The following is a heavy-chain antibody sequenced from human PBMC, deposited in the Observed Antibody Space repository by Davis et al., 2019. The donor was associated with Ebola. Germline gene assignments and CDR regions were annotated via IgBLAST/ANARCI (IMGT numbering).Heavy chain of an antibody. J-gene: IGHJ4*02. CDR1: GFTFSSYA. V-gene: IGHV3-30-3*01. CDR3: AREDVVPADY. D-gene: IGHD2-2*01. Sequence: GESLKIPCAASGFTFSSYAMHWVRQAPGKGLEWVAIISYDGSNKYYADSVKGRFTISRDNSKNTLYLQMNSLRAEDTAVYYCAREDVVPADYWGQGTLVTVSS. CDR2: ISYDGSNK.